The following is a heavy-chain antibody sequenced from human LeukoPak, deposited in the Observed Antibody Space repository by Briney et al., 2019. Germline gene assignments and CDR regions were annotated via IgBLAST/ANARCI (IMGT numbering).Heavy chain of an antibody. V-gene: IGHV5-51*01. J-gene: IGHJ3*02. CDR2: IYPGDSDT. CDR1: GYTFTSYW. CDR3: ARRRSSIVSTTTGAFDI. Sequence: GESLKISCKGSGYTFTSYWIGWVRQMPGKGLEWMGIIYPGDSDTRYSPSFQGQVTISADKSISTAYLQWRSLKASDTAMYYCARRRSSIVSTTTGAFDIWGQGTMVTVSS. D-gene: IGHD1-26*01.